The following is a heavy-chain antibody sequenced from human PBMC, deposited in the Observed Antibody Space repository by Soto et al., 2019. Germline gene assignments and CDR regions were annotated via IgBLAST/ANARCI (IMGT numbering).Heavy chain of an antibody. CDR3: VRMTKLTIVRAVMAPKVDYFSYDMDD. J-gene: IGHJ6*02. Sequence: GGSLRLSCAASGFTFSSYAMSWVRQAPGKGLEWVSAISGSGGSTYYADSVKGRFTISRDNSKNTLYLQINSLRAEDTAVYYCVRMTKLTIVRAVMAPKVDYFSYDMDDWGQGTTVTVSS. CDR1: GFTFSSYA. D-gene: IGHD3-10*01. CDR2: ISGSGGST. V-gene: IGHV3-23*01.